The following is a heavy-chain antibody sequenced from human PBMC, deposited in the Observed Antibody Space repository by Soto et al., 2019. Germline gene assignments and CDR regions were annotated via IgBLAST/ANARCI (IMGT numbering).Heavy chain of an antibody. J-gene: IGHJ4*02. V-gene: IGHV1-18*01. D-gene: IGHD3-22*01. CDR2: ISAYNGNT. CDR1: GYTFTSYG. CDR3: ARESPYYYDSSGYYQYYFDY. Sequence: QVQLVQSGAEVKKPGASVKVSCKASGYTFTSYGISWVRQAPGQGLEWMGWISAYNGNTNYAQKLQGRVTMTTDKSTSTAYMELRSLRSDDTAVYYCARESPYYYDSSGYYQYYFDYWGQGTLVTVSS.